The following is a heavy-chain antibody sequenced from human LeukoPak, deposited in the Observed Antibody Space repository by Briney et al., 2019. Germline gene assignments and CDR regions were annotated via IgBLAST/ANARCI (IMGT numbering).Heavy chain of an antibody. V-gene: IGHV1-2*02. CDR1: GCTFTGYY. D-gene: IGHD5-18*01. Sequence: ASVKVSCKASGCTFTGYYMHWVRQAPGQGLEWMGWINPNSGGTNYAQKFQGRVTMTRDTSISTAYMELSRLRSEDTAVYYCASGYSYGYHYYYYMDVWGKGTTVTVSS. CDR3: ASGYSYGYHYYYYMDV. J-gene: IGHJ6*03. CDR2: INPNSGGT.